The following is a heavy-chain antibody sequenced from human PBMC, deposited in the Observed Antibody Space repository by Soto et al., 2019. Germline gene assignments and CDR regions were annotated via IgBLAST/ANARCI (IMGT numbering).Heavy chain of an antibody. V-gene: IGHV3-33*01. Sequence: VGSLRLACEASGFMFGTSGMHWVRQAPGKGLEWVSGIWLDGSERYYSDSVKGRFTISRDNSKNTLFLQMNSLRVEDTAVYFCARDASGTTSFLASWGQGTLVTVSS. CDR2: IWLDGSER. D-gene: IGHD1-1*01. J-gene: IGHJ5*01. CDR1: GFMFGTSG. CDR3: ARDASGTTSFLAS.